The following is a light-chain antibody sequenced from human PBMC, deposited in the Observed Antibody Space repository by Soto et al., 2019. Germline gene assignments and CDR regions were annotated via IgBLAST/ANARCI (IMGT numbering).Light chain of an antibody. CDR3: QQHNDWPPST. J-gene: IGKJ2*01. CDR2: AAS. Sequence: ETLLTQSPATLSVSPGERATLSCRASQSVRDNLAWYQQKPGQAPRLLIYAASTRAPGIPDRFSGSGFGTEFSLTISSLQSEDFAVYYCQQHNDWPPSTFGQGTKLEIK. CDR1: QSVRDN. V-gene: IGKV3-15*01.